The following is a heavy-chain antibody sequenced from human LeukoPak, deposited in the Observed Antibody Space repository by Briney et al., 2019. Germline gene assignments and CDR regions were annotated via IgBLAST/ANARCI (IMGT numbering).Heavy chain of an antibody. J-gene: IGHJ4*02. CDR1: GGSISSGSYY. V-gene: IGHV4-61*02. D-gene: IGHD5-18*01. CDR2: IYTSGST. Sequence: SETLSLTCTVSGGSISSGSYYWSWIRQPAGKGLEWIGRIYTSGSTNYNPSLKSRVTISVDTSKNQFSLKLSSVIAADTAVYYCAKNSYGHKIDYWGQGTLVTVSS. CDR3: AKNSYGHKIDY.